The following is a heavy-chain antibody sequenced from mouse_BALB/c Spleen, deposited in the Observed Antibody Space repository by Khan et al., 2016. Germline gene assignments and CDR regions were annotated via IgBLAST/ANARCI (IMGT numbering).Heavy chain of an antibody. CDR2: INPDSSTI. J-gene: IGHJ3*01. CDR1: GFDFSRYW. Sequence: EVELLESGGGLVQPGGSLKLSCVAAGFDFSRYWMNWVRQAPGKGLEWIGEINPDSSTINYTPSLKDKFILSRDNAKDTLYLQMSKVRSEDTVLYYCAGPFTTGFAYWGQGTLVTVSA. D-gene: IGHD1-1*01. CDR3: AGPFTTGFAY. V-gene: IGHV4-1*02.